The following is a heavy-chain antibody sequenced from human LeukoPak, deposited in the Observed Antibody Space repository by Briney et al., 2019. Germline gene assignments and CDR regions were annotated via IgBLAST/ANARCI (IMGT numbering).Heavy chain of an antibody. CDR2: VHTTGST. CDR1: GGSINRHF. V-gene: IGHV4-4*07. CDR3: ARATVTTALLDY. Sequence: TSETLSLTCIVSGGSINRHFWSWIRQPAGKGLEWLGRVHTTGSTNYNPSLKSRVTISVDTSKNQFSLKLSSVTAADTAVYYCARATVTTALLDYWGQGTLVTVSS. D-gene: IGHD4-17*01. J-gene: IGHJ4*02.